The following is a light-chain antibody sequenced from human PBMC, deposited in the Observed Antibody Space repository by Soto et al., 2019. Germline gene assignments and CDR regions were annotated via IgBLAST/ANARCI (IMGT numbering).Light chain of an antibody. CDR2: GAS. J-gene: IGKJ1*01. CDR1: HSIFNN. V-gene: IGKV3-15*01. Sequence: EIVMTQSPATLSVSPGERVTLSCRASHSIFNNLAWYQQKPGQAPGLLIHGASTRATGIAARFSGSGSGTEFTLTISSLQSEDFAVYYCQQYNDWPRTFGQGTK. CDR3: QQYNDWPRT.